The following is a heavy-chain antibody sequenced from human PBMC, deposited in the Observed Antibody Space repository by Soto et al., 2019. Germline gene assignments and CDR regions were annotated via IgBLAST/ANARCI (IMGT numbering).Heavy chain of an antibody. J-gene: IGHJ3*02. D-gene: IGHD1-26*01. CDR2: IIPIFGTA. Sequence: QVQLVQSGAEVKKPGSSVKVSCNASGGTFSSYAISWVRQAPGQGLEWMGGIIPIFGTANYAQKFQGRVTITADESTSTAYMELSSLRSGDTAVYYCARVVGATTAVAFDIWGQGTMVTVSS. CDR3: ARVVGATTAVAFDI. V-gene: IGHV1-69*01. CDR1: GGTFSSYA.